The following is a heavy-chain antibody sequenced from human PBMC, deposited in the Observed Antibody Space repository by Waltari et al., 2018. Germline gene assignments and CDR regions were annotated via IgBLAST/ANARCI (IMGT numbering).Heavy chain of an antibody. CDR2: IPYSGGT. V-gene: IGHV4-39*01. Sequence: QLHLQESGPGLVQPSETLSLTCSASGGPITTHRHYWGWIRQPPGKGLEGTATIPYSGGTYTSPSLKTRLTISVDTFKNQFSLKLSSVPAADTAVYYCATYVGASIGTAAFDVWGQGTMVTVSS. CDR3: ATYVGASIGTAAFDV. D-gene: IGHD3-16*01. CDR1: GGPITTHRHY. J-gene: IGHJ3*01.